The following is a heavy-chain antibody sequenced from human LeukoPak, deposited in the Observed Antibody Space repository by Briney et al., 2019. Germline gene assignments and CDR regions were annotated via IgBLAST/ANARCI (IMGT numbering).Heavy chain of an antibody. D-gene: IGHD3-22*01. J-gene: IGHJ4*02. V-gene: IGHV1-2*02. Sequence: ASVKVSFKASGYTFTGYYMHWVRQAPGQGLEWMGWINPSSGGTNYAQKFQGRVTMTRDTSINTAYMELSRLRSDDTAVYYCATSSTYYDSSGFFDYWGQGTLVTVSS. CDR2: INPSSGGT. CDR3: ATSSTYYDSSGFFDY. CDR1: GYTFTGYY.